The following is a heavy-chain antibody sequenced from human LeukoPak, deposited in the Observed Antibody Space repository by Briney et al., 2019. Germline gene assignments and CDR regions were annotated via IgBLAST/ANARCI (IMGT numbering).Heavy chain of an antibody. CDR1: GFTFSSYA. CDR3: AKRGSNKYFDY. J-gene: IGHJ4*02. D-gene: IGHD2-15*01. V-gene: IGHV3-23*01. CDR2: ISSSGSST. Sequence: GGSLRLSCAASGFTFSSYAMSWVRQAPGKGLEWVSAISSSGSSTYYADSVKGRFTISRDNSENTLYLQMSSLRAEDTAVYYCAKRGSNKYFDYWGQGTLVTVSS.